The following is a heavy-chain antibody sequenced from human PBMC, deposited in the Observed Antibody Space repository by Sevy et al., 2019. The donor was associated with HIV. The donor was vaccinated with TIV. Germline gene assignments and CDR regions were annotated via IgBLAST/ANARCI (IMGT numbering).Heavy chain of an antibody. CDR1: GFTFSSYA. CDR2: ISGSGGST. D-gene: IGHD6-19*01. V-gene: IGHV3-23*01. J-gene: IGHJ6*03. Sequence: GGSLRLSCAASGFTFSSYAMSWVRQAPGKGLEWVSAISGSGGSTYYADSVKGRVTIARDNSKNTLYLQMKSLRAEDTAVYYCAKSIAVAGGGLYYYYYMDVWGKGTTVTVSS. CDR3: AKSIAVAGGGLYYYYYMDV.